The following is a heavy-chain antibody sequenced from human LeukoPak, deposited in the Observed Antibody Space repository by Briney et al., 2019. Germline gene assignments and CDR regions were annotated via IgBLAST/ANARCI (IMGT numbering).Heavy chain of an antibody. D-gene: IGHD4-17*01. J-gene: IGHJ4*02. CDR3: ARDLDYGDYAYFDY. Sequence: KSSETLSLTCAVSGGSISSSNWWSWVRQPPGKGLEWIGEIYHSGSTNYNPSLKSRVTISVDTSKNQFSLKLSSVTAADTAVYYCARDLDYGDYAYFDYWGQGTLVTVSS. CDR1: GGSISSSNW. V-gene: IGHV4-4*02. CDR2: IYHSGST.